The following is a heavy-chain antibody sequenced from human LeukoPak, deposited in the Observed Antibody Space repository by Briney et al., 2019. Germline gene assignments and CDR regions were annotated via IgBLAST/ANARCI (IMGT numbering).Heavy chain of an antibody. CDR1: GGSTSTYY. Sequence: SETPSLTCTVSGGSTSTYYWSWIRQPPGKGLEWIGNIYYSGSTNYNPSLKSRVTISVDTSKNQFSLKLNSVIAEDTAVYYCAREGGSRQNFDYWGQGTLVTVSS. V-gene: IGHV4-59*01. D-gene: IGHD1-26*01. J-gene: IGHJ4*02. CDR3: AREGGSRQNFDY. CDR2: IYYSGST.